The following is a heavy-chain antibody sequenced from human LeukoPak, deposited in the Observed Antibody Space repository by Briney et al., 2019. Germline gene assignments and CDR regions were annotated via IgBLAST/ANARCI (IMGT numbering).Heavy chain of an antibody. CDR1: GGSISSGGYY. CDR2: IYYSGST. J-gene: IGHJ4*02. Sequence: SQTLSLTCTVSGGSISSGGYYWSWIRQHPGKGLEWIGYIYYSGSTYYNPSLKSRVTISVDTSKNQFSLKLSSVTAADTAVYYCARVPGGYNSVDYWGQGTLVTVSS. D-gene: IGHD5-12*01. V-gene: IGHV4-31*03. CDR3: ARVPGGYNSVDY.